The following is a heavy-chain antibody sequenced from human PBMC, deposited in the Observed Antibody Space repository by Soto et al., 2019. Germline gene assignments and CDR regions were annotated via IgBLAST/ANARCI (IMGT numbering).Heavy chain of an antibody. V-gene: IGHV1-69*01. CDR3: ASMYYYDSSGYYYDEYFQH. J-gene: IGHJ1*01. CDR1: GGTFSSYA. Sequence: QVQLVQSGAEVKKPGSSVKVSCKASGGTFSSYAISWVRQAPGQGLEWMGGIIPIFGTANYAQKFQGRVTINADESTSTAYMELSSLRSEDRAVYYCASMYYYDSSGYYYDEYFQHWGQGTLVTVSS. D-gene: IGHD3-22*01. CDR2: IIPIFGTA.